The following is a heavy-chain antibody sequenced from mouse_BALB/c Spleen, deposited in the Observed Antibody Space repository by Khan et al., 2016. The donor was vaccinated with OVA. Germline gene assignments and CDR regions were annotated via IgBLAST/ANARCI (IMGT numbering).Heavy chain of an antibody. CDR3: ARGNSNRYYCDY. CDR1: GYSITSGYA. J-gene: IGHJ2*01. CDR2: ISYSGGT. V-gene: IGHV3-2*02. Sequence: EVQLQESGPGLVKPSQSLSLTCTVTGYSITSGYAWNWIRQFPENKLEWMGYISYSGGTSYNPSLKSRISITRDTSKNQFFLQLNSVTTEDTATYYCARGNSNRYYCDYWGQGTTLTVSS.